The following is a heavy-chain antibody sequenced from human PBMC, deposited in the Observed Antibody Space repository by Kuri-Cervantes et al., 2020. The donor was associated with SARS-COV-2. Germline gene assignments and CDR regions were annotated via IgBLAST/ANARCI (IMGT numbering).Heavy chain of an antibody. Sequence: GESLKISCAASGCTVCSYAMHWVSQAPGKWLEWSAAISYDGRNKYYADSVKGRFTISRDNSKNTLYLQMNSLRTEDSAVYYCARVSSSSSDYWGQGTLVTVSS. J-gene: IGHJ4*02. CDR3: ARVSSSSSDY. CDR2: ISYDGRNK. V-gene: IGHV3-30*04. CDR1: GCTVCSYA. D-gene: IGHD6-13*01.